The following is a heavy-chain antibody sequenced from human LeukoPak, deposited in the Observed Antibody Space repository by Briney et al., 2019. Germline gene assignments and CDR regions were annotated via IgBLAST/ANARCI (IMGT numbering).Heavy chain of an antibody. CDR1: GYTFAGYY. CDR2: INPNSGGT. CDR3: AREIAAAGTYYYYYYMDV. J-gene: IGHJ6*03. V-gene: IGHV1-2*02. D-gene: IGHD6-13*01. Sequence: ASVKVSCKASGYTFAGYYMHWVRQAPGQGLEWMGWINPNSGGTNYAQKFQGRVTMTRDTSISTAYMELSRLRSDDTAVYYCAREIAAAGTYYYYYYMDVWGKGTTVTVSS.